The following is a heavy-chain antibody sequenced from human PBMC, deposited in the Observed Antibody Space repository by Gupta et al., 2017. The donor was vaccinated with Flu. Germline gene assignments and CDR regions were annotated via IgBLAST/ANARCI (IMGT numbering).Heavy chain of an antibody. CDR3: VFLIEGDFFDY. J-gene: IGHJ4*02. CDR2: IIPIFGTA. Sequence: WVRQAPGQGLEWMGGIIPIFGTANYAQKFQGRVTITADESTSTAYMELSSLRSEDTAVYYCVFLIEGDFFDYWGQGTLVTVSS. D-gene: IGHD3-16*01. V-gene: IGHV1-69*01.